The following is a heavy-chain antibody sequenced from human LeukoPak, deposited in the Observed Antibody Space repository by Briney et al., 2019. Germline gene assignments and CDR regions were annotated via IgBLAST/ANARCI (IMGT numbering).Heavy chain of an antibody. CDR2: IYYSGST. CDR1: GGSISSSSYY. D-gene: IGHD1-26*01. CDR3: ARERREQLLPPYTRLVTYFDY. V-gene: IGHV4-39*07. J-gene: IGHJ4*02. Sequence: PSETLSLTCTVSGGSISSSSYYWGWIRQPPGKGLEWIGSIYYSGSTYYNPSLKSRVTISVDTSKNQFSLKLSSVTAADTAVYYCARERREQLLPPYTRLVTYFDYWGQGTLVTVSS.